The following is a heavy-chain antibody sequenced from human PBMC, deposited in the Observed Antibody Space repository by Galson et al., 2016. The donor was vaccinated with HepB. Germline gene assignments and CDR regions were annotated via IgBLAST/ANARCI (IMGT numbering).Heavy chain of an antibody. V-gene: IGHV1-18*01. CDR2: ISAYDGNI. D-gene: IGHD5-24*01. J-gene: IGHJ5*02. CDR3: ARADGYSFFSRFDP. CDR1: GGTFTTYP. Sequence: SVKVSCKASGGTFTTYPISWVRQAPGQGLEWMGWISAYDGNINYAQNFQGRVTMTTDTSTSTAYMELRSLRSDDTAVYYCARADGYSFFSRFDPWGQGTLVTVSS.